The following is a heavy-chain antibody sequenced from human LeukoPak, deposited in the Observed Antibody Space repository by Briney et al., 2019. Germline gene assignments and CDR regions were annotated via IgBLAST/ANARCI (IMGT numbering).Heavy chain of an antibody. D-gene: IGHD5-18*01. CDR2: IYYSGST. CDR1: GGSISSGDYY. J-gene: IGHJ4*02. V-gene: IGHV4-30-4*01. CDR3: AREGPVVRAMVTSSGVNDY. Sequence: SETLSLTCTVSGGSISSGDYYWSWIPQPPGKGLEWIGYIYYSGSTYYNPSLKSRVTISVDTYKNQFSLKLSSVTAADTAVYYCAREGPVVRAMVTSSGVNDYWGQGTLVTVSS.